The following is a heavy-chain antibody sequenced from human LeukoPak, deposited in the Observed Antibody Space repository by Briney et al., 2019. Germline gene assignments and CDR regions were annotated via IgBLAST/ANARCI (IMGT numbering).Heavy chain of an antibody. CDR1: VDSFCGYY. CDR2: INHSGST. Sequence: SETLSLTCAVYVDSFCGYYWSGIRQPPGKGLEWIGEINHSGSTNYNTALKSRVTISVDTSKNKSSLKLSSVTAADTAVYYCARESRPSTMLVVVTKQGSDDWGQGTLVTVYS. CDR3: ARESRPSTMLVVVTKQGSDD. D-gene: IGHD3-22*01. J-gene: IGHJ4*02. V-gene: IGHV4-34*01.